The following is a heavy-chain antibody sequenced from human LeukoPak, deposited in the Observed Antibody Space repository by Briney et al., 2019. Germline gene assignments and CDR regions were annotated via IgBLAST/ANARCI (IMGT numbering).Heavy chain of an antibody. J-gene: IGHJ5*02. CDR3: ARGRLSRLILYCSSTSCSNWFDP. Sequence: ASVKASCKASGYTFTSYDINWVRQATGQGLEWMGWMNPNSGNTGYAQKFQGRVTMTRNTSISTAYMELSSLRSEDTAVYYCARGRLSRLILYCSSTSCSNWFDPWGQGTLVTVSS. CDR1: GYTFTSYD. V-gene: IGHV1-8*01. D-gene: IGHD2-2*01. CDR2: MNPNSGNT.